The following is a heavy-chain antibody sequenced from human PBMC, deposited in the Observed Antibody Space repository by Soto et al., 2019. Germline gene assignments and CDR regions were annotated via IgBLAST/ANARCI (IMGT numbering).Heavy chain of an antibody. CDR1: GFNFKTYA. Sequence: GGSLRLSCAASGFNFKTYAMSWVRQAPGRGLEWVSAISSSGSRTYYADSVKGRFTISRDNSKNALFLEMNSLRAEDTALYYCAKERREVVSGTGDSWDRGTLVTVSS. CDR3: AKERREVVSGTGDS. J-gene: IGHJ4*02. V-gene: IGHV3-23*01. CDR2: ISSSGSRT. D-gene: IGHD6-19*01.